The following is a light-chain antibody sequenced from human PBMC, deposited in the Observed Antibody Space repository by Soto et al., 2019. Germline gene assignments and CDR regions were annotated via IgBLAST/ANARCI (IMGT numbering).Light chain of an antibody. Sequence: ELTQPPSVSGAPGQRVTISCTGSSSNIGAGYDVHWYQQLPGTAPKLLIYGNSNRPSGVPDRFSGSKSGTSASLAITGLQAEDEADYYCQSYDSSLSGVVFGGGTKLTVL. CDR1: SSNIGAGYD. V-gene: IGLV1-40*01. CDR2: GNS. J-gene: IGLJ2*01. CDR3: QSYDSSLSGVV.